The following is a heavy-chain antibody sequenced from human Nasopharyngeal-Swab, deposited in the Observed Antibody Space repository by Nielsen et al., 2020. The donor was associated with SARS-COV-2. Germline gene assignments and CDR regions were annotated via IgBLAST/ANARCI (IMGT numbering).Heavy chain of an antibody. CDR3: ARVQAGSGYYRRFFVFDY. D-gene: IGHD3-22*01. CDR2: CSGGGNC. Sequence: SETLSLTCTVSGVSYDFMEAFYWAWIRQAPGQGLEWIGSCSGGGNCNFNPSLKSRVTISVDTSKNQFSLKLSSVTAADTAVYYCARVQAGSGYYRRFFVFDYWGQGTLVTVSS. CDR1: GVSYDFMEAFY. J-gene: IGHJ4*02. V-gene: IGHV4-61*08.